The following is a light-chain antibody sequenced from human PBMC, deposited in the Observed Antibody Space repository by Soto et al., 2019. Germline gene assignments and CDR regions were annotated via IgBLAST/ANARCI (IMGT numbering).Light chain of an antibody. CDR1: QGISDT. V-gene: IGKV3D-15*01. CDR3: QPYNNWTLT. CDR2: DTS. J-gene: IGKJ4*01. Sequence: EIVWTQSPGTLSLSPGEGVTLSCRASQGISDTLAWYHHKPGQTPRVXIYDTSPRATGVRARFSGSRAGPEFTLTINSLQPEDFAIYYCQPYNNWTLTFGGGTKVDIK.